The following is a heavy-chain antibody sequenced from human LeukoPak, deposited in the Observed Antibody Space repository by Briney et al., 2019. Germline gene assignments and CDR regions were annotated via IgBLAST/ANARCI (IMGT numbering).Heavy chain of an antibody. V-gene: IGHV3-11*01. CDR2: IRSSGSTI. CDR3: ARDLSPRGYSYGYLGY. Sequence: GGSLRLSCAASGFTFSDYYMSWIRQAPGKGLEWVSYIRSSGSTIYYADSVKGRFTISRDNAKNSLCLQMNSLRAEDTAVYYCARDLSPRGYSYGYLGYWGQGTLVTVSS. CDR1: GFTFSDYY. J-gene: IGHJ4*02. D-gene: IGHD5-18*01.